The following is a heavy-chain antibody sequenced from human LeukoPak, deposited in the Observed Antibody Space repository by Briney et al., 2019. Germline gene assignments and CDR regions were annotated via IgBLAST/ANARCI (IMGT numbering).Heavy chain of an antibody. V-gene: IGHV3-11*04. Sequence: PGGSLRLSCAASGFTFSDYYMSWIRQAPGKGLEWVSYISSSGSTIYYADSVKGRFTISRDNAKNSLYLQMNSLRAEDTAVYYCARDLDYDSSGYYPIPYFDYWGQGTLVTVSS. CDR3: ARDLDYDSSGYYPIPYFDY. CDR2: ISSSGSTI. J-gene: IGHJ4*02. D-gene: IGHD3-22*01. CDR1: GFTFSDYY.